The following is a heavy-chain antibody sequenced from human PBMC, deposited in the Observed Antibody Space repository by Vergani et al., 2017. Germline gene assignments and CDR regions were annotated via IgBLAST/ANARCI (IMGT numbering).Heavy chain of an antibody. Sequence: QVQLVESGGGVVQPGRSLRLSCAASGFTFSSYGMHWVRQAPGKGLEWVAVIWYDGSNKYYADSVKGRFTISRDNSKNTLYLQMNSLRAEDTAVYYCARDELLDREFDYWGQGTLVTVSS. CDR2: IWYDGSNK. J-gene: IGHJ4*02. CDR3: ARDELLDREFDY. V-gene: IGHV3-33*01. D-gene: IGHD1-1*01. CDR1: GFTFSSYG.